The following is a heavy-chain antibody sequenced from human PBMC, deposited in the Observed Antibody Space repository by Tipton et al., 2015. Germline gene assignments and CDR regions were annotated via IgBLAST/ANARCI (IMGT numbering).Heavy chain of an antibody. CDR3: ARGGNNWFDP. Sequence: AWVRRAPGRGLEWLGHIYYSGNINYNPSLKSRVTMSVDTSKNQFSLKLTSVNAADTAVYYCARGGNNWFDPWGQGTLVTVSS. CDR2: IYYSGNI. V-gene: IGHV4-28*02. J-gene: IGHJ5*02. D-gene: IGHD2-15*01.